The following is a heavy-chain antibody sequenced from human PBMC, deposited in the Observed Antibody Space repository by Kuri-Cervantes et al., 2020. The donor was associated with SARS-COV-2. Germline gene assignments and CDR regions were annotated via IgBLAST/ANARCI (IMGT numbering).Heavy chain of an antibody. CDR2: ISSSSSTI. V-gene: IGHV3-48*01. Sequence: GESLKISCAASGFPLGTYALTWARQAPGKGLEWVSYISSSSSTIYYADSVKGRFTISRDNAKNSLYLQMNSLRAEDTAVYYCATRGWYYAFDIWGQGTMVTVSS. J-gene: IGHJ3*02. CDR3: ATRGWYYAFDI. CDR1: GFPLGTYA. D-gene: IGHD2-15*01.